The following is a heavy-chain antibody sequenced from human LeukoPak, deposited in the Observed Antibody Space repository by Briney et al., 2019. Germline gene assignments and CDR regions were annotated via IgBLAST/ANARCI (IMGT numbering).Heavy chain of an antibody. Sequence: GGSLRLSCAASGFTFGSYGMSWVRQAPGKGLEWVSFITPNADRTSYADSVEGRFTISRDNPRNTLYMQMNSLRDEDTALYYCAIVGGGGGGGGDWVQWGQGTLVTVSS. CDR1: GFTFGSYG. J-gene: IGHJ1*01. CDR3: AIVGGGGGGGGDWVQ. D-gene: IGHD3-16*01. V-gene: IGHV3-23*01. CDR2: ITPNADRT.